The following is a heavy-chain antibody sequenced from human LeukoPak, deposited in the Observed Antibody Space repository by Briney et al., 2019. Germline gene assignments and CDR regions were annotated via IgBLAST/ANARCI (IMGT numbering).Heavy chain of an antibody. CDR2: VHLSGRT. V-gene: IGHV4-4*02. CDR3: AREGGPYRPLDF. J-gene: IGHJ4*02. CDR1: GGSISSTNW. Sequence: SETLSLTCGVSGGSISSTNWWTWVRQPPGEGLEWIGEVHLSGRTNYNPSLESRVTMSVDMSENHISLKLTSVTAADTAVYYCAREGGPYRPLDFSGQGTLVTVSS.